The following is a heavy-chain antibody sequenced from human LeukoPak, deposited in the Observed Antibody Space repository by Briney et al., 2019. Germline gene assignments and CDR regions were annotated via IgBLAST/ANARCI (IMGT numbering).Heavy chain of an antibody. CDR2: IYDSGST. D-gene: IGHD3-3*01. CDR3: ARVGGTNFYYYGLDV. V-gene: IGHV4-59*01. J-gene: IGHJ6*02. CDR1: GGSISGYY. Sequence: SETLSLTCAVSGGSISGYYWSWIRQPPGKGLEWIGYIYDSGSTNYNPSLKSRVTISVDTSKNQLSLKLNSVTAADTAVYYCARVGGTNFYYYGLDVWGQGTTVTVSS.